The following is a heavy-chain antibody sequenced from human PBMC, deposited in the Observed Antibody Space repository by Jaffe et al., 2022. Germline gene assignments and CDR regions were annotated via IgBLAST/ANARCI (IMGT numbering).Heavy chain of an antibody. J-gene: IGHJ4*02. D-gene: IGHD3-3*01. Sequence: QVQLVQSGAEVKKPGASVKVSCKASGYTFTGYYMHWVRQAPGQGLEWMGRINPNSGGTNYAQKFQGRVTMTRDTSISTAYMELSRLRSDDTAVYYCARVVKGGFLEWLPFDYWGQGTLVTVSS. V-gene: IGHV1-2*06. CDR1: GYTFTGYY. CDR2: INPNSGGT. CDR3: ARVVKGGFLEWLPFDY.